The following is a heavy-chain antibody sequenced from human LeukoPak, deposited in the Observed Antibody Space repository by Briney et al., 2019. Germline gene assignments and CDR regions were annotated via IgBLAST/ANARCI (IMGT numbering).Heavy chain of an antibody. CDR2: IYHSGST. CDR1: GGSISSGGYS. CDR3: ARTRWGSVFDAFDI. Sequence: SETLPLTCAVSGGSISSGGYSWSWIRQPPGKGLEWIGYIYHSGSTYYNPSLKSRVTISVDTSKNQFSLKLSSVTAADTAVYYCARTRWGSVFDAFDIWGQGTMVTVSS. V-gene: IGHV4-30-2*01. J-gene: IGHJ3*02. D-gene: IGHD2-8*02.